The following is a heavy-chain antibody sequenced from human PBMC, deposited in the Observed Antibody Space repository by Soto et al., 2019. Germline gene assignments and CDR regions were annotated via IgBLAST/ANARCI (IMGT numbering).Heavy chain of an antibody. CDR1: GGSISSSSYY. D-gene: IGHD6-13*01. Sequence: QLQLQETGPGLVKPSETLSLTCTVSGGSISSSSYYWGWLRQPPGQGLEWIGSIYYSGSTYYNPSLKSRVTISVDTSKNQFSLKLSSVTAADKAVYYCASTPPGIAAAGTYYFDYWCQGTLVTVSS. CDR2: IYYSGST. J-gene: IGHJ4*02. V-gene: IGHV4-39*01. CDR3: ASTPPGIAAAGTYYFDY.